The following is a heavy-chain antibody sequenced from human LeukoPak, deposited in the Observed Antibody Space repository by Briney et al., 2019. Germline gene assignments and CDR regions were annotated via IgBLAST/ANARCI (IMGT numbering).Heavy chain of an antibody. D-gene: IGHD2-2*01. J-gene: IGHJ4*02. V-gene: IGHV1-2*02. CDR1: GYTFTGYY. CDR3: AREGYCSSTSCYPDY. Sequence: ASVKVSCKASGYTFTGYYMHWVRQAPGQGLEWMGWINPNSGGTNYAQTFQGRVTMTRDTSISTAYMELSRLRSDDTAVYYCAREGYCSSTSCYPDYWGQGTLVTVSS. CDR2: INPNSGGT.